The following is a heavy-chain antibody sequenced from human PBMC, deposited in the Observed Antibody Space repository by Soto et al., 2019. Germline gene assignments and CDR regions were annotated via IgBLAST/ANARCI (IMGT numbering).Heavy chain of an antibody. V-gene: IGHV1-69*13. CDR2: IIPIFGTA. CDR1: GGTFSSYA. Sequence: SVKVSCKASGGTFSSYAISWVRQAPGQGLEWMGGIIPIFGTANYAQKFQGRVTITADESTSTAYMELSSLRSEDTAVYYCARDGKVPAATHYYYYGMDVWGQGTTVTVPS. CDR3: ARDGKVPAATHYYYYGMDV. J-gene: IGHJ6*02. D-gene: IGHD2-2*01.